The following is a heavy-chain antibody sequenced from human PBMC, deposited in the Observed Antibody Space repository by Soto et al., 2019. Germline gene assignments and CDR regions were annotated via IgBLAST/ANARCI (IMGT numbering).Heavy chain of an antibody. CDR3: ARVSGNYDILTGYYRSHWFDP. V-gene: IGHV3-30-3*01. J-gene: IGHJ5*02. CDR1: GFTFSSYA. D-gene: IGHD3-9*01. CDR2: ISYDGSNK. Sequence: GGSLRLSCAASGFTFSSYAMHWVRQAPGKGLEWVAVISYDGSNKYHADSVKGRFTISRDNSKNTLYLQMNSLRAEDTAVYYCARVSGNYDILTGYYRSHWFDPWGQGTLVTVSS.